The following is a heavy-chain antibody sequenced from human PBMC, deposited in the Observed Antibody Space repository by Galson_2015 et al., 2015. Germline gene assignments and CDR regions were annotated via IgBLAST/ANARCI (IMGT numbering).Heavy chain of an antibody. J-gene: IGHJ5*02. CDR2: IWNDGSNK. V-gene: IGHV3-33*01. CDR1: GFTFNKYG. CDR3: VRGNYDRGGYPEGSWFDP. D-gene: IGHD3-22*01. Sequence: SLRLSCAASGFTFNKYGMHWVRQAPGKGLDWVAVIWNDGSNKYYGDSVQGRFSISRDNSMNMLYLEMNSPRAEDTAVYYCVRGNYDRGGYPEGSWFDPWGQGTLVTVSS.